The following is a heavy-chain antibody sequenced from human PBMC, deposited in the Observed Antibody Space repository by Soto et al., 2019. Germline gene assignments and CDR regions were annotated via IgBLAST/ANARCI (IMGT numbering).Heavy chain of an antibody. J-gene: IGHJ4*02. V-gene: IGHV3-30-3*01. CDR3: ASDVRDWYDSSGFVY. CDR2: ISYDGSNK. Sequence: QVQLVESGGGVVQPGTSLRLSCVASGFTFSKYAIHWVRQAPGKGLQWVAFISYDGSNKYYADSVKGRFTISRDNSNSTVYVEMNSLRADDTAKYYCASDVRDWYDSSGFVYWGQGTLVTVSS. CDR1: GFTFSKYA. D-gene: IGHD3-22*01.